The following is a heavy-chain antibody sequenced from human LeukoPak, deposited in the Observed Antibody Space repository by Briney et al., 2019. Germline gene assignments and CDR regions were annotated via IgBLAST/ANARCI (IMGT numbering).Heavy chain of an antibody. CDR2: INHSGST. V-gene: IGHV4-34*01. D-gene: IGHD3-22*01. CDR1: GGSFSGYY. CDR3: ARGQMPNYYDSSGYSQHFDY. Sequence: SETLSLTCAVYGGSFSGYYWSWIRQPPGKGLEWIGEINHSGSTNYNPSLKSRVTISVDTSKNQFSLKLSSVTAADTAVYYCARGQMPNYYDSSGYSQHFDYWGKGTLVTVSS. J-gene: IGHJ4*02.